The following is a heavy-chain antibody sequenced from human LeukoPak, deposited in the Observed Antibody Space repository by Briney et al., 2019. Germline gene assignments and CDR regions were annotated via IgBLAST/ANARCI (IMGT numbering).Heavy chain of an antibody. CDR3: ARGLWLGN. D-gene: IGHD5-12*01. CDR2: ISQSSDII. J-gene: IGHJ4*02. CDR1: GFTFSDYY. Sequence: GGSLRLSCVASGFTFSDYYMSWIRQAPGKGLEWLSYISQSSDIISHADSVKGRFTISRDNAKNSLYLQMNSLRAEDTAVYYCARGLWLGNWGQGTLVTVSS. V-gene: IGHV3-11*01.